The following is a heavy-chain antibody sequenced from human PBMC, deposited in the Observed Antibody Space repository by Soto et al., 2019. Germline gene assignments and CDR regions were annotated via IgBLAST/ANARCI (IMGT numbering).Heavy chain of an antibody. V-gene: IGHV4-31*03. CDR3: ARDRNPSHYGDIANGMDV. D-gene: IGHD4-17*01. Sequence: QVQLQESGPGLVKPSQTLSLTGTVSGGSISSGGYYWSWISQHPGKGLEWIGYIYYSGSTYYNPSLQSRATISVDTSKNQFALKLSSVTAADTAVYYCARDRNPSHYGDIANGMDVLGQGTTVTVSS. CDR1: GGSISSGGYY. J-gene: IGHJ6*02. CDR2: IYYSGST.